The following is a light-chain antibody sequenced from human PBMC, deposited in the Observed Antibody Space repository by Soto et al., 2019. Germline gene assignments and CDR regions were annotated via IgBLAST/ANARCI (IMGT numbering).Light chain of an antibody. CDR1: QSVSSSY. CDR2: GAS. Sequence: EIVLTQSPGTLSLPPGEIATLSFSASQSVSSSYLAWYQQKPGQAPRLLIYGASSRATGIPDRFSGSGSGTDFTLTINSLQSEDFAVYYCQQYDAWPLTFGGGTKVDIK. V-gene: IGKV3-20*01. J-gene: IGKJ4*01. CDR3: QQYDAWPLT.